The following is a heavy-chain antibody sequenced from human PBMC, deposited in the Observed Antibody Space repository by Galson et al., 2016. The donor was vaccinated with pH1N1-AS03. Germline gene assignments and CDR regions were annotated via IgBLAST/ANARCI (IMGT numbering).Heavy chain of an antibody. V-gene: IGHV1-69*04. J-gene: IGHJ4*02. Sequence: SVKVSCKASGYSFSAYYIHWVRQAPGQGLEWMGRIIPMLGRGNYAQKFQGRVTIIADISTSTTYMELSNLTSEDTAIYYCARERDSSSSSIFVYWGQGTQVTVSS. CDR3: ARERDSSSSSIFVY. D-gene: IGHD6-6*01. CDR2: IIPMLGRG. CDR1: GYSFSAYY.